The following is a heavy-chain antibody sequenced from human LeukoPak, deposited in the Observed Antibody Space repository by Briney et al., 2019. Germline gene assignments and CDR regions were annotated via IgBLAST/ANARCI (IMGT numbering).Heavy chain of an antibody. CDR3: ARQRYYGLGSYYKD. V-gene: IGHV4-34*01. CDR2: INHSGST. CDR1: GGSFSGYY. Sequence: PSETLSLTCAVYGGSFSGYYWSWIRQPPGKGLEWIGEINHSGSTIYNPSLKSRVTISVDTSKNQFSLKLSSVTAADTAVYYCARQRYYGLGSYYKDWGQGTLVTVSS. D-gene: IGHD3-10*01. J-gene: IGHJ4*02.